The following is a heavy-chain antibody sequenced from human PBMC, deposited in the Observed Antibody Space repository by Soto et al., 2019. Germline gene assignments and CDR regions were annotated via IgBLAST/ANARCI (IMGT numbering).Heavy chain of an antibody. CDR1: GGTISGYY. V-gene: IGHV4-4*07. CDR2: IYSSGNT. Sequence: SETLSLTCSVSGGTISGYYWTWIRQPAGKGLEWIGRIYSSGNTKYNPSLQSRVTMSLDTSNNQFSLRLTSVTAADTAVYYCARGPRFSEWFDPWGQGTLVTVSS. CDR3: ARGPRFSEWFDP. D-gene: IGHD3-3*01. J-gene: IGHJ5*02.